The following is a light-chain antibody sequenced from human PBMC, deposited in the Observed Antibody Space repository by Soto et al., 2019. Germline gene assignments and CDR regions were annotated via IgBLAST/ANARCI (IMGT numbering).Light chain of an antibody. CDR3: SSYTTSNTPWV. CDR2: GVS. Sequence: QSVLTQPASVSGSPGQSITISCTGTSSDVGGFNYVSWYQQHPGKAPKLMIYGVSNRPSGISNRFSGSKSGNAASLTISGLQAEDEADYYCSSYTTSNTPWVFGTGTKVTVL. J-gene: IGLJ1*01. CDR1: SSDVGGFNY. V-gene: IGLV2-14*01.